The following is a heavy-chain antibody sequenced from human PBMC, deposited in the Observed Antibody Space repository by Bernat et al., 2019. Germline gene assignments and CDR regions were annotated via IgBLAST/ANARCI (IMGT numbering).Heavy chain of an antibody. J-gene: IGHJ3*02. CDR1: GFTFNNAW. D-gene: IGHD6-13*01. CDR3: ARVFRAGPKGDAFEI. V-gene: IGHV3-15*01. CDR2: IKSKPDGETT. Sequence: EVQLVESGGGLVKPGGSLRLSCVASGFTFNNAWMCWVRQAPGKGLEWVGRIKSKPDGETTDYAAPVKGRLTSSRDDSENTLSLQMNSLKTEDTALYYCARVFRAGPKGDAFEIGGQGTVVTVSP.